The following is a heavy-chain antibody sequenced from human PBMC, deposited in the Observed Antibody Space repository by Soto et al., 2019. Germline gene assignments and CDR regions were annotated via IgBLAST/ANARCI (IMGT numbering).Heavy chain of an antibody. D-gene: IGHD5-12*01. CDR2: IKQDGSEK. Sequence: AGGSLRLSCAASGFTFSSYWMSWVRQAPGKGLEWVANIKQDGSEKYYVDSVKGRFTISRDNAKNSLYLQMNSLRAEDTAVYYCARGYSGYDPNYGMDVWGQGTTVTVSS. CDR1: GFTFSSYW. V-gene: IGHV3-7*01. CDR3: ARGYSGYDPNYGMDV. J-gene: IGHJ6*02.